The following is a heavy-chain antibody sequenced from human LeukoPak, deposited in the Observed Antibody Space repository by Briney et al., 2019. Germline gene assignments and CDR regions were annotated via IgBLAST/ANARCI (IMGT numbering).Heavy chain of an antibody. CDR3: ARDRILSGYCSGGSCYIYYFDY. J-gene: IGHJ4*02. CDR1: GYTFTSYD. D-gene: IGHD2-15*01. V-gene: IGHV1-8*01. Sequence: GASVKVSCKASGYTFTSYDINWVRQATGQGLEWMGWMNPNSGNTGYSQKFQGRVTITRDTSASTAYMELSSLRSEDTAVYYCARDRILSGYCSGGSCYIYYFDYWGQGTLVTVSS. CDR2: MNPNSGNT.